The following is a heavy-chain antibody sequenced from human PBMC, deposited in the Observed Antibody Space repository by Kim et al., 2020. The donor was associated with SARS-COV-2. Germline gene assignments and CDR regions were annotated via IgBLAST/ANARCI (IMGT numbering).Heavy chain of an antibody. CDR2: INPSGGST. Sequence: ASVKVSCKASGYTFISYYMHWVRQAPGQGLEWMGIINPSGGSTSYAQKFQGRVTMTRDTSTSTVYMELSSLRSEDTAVYYCAGDGHIVVVIAIPSKTGYYGMDVWGQGTTVTVSS. J-gene: IGHJ6*02. V-gene: IGHV1-46*01. D-gene: IGHD2-21*01. CDR3: AGDGHIVVVIAIPSKTGYYGMDV. CDR1: GYTFISYY.